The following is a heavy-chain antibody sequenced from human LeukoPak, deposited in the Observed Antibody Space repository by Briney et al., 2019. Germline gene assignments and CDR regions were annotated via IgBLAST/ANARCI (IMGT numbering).Heavy chain of an antibody. Sequence: GGSLRLSCAASGFTFSDYDMHWVRQATGKGLEWVSAIGTAGDTYYTGSVKGRFTISRDNAKNSLYLQMNSLRAEDTAVYYCARGVIAAAITNWFDPWGQGTLVTVSS. J-gene: IGHJ5*02. CDR1: GFTFSDYD. CDR3: ARGVIAAAITNWFDP. CDR2: IGTAGDT. D-gene: IGHD6-13*01. V-gene: IGHV3-13*01.